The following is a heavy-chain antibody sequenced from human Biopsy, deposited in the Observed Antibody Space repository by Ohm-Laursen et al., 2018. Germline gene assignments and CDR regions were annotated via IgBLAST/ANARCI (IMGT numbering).Heavy chain of an antibody. CDR1: GGSISSYY. CDR2: VSYSGNT. V-gene: IGHV4-59*12. D-gene: IGHD6-6*01. Sequence: SETLSLTCTVSGGSISSYYWSWIRQPLGKGLEWIGYVSYSGNTKYNPSLKSRVIISVDTSKKQLSLKVRSVTAADTAVYYCARGEYSSSIFDHWGQGTLVTVSS. CDR3: ARGEYSSSIFDH. J-gene: IGHJ4*02.